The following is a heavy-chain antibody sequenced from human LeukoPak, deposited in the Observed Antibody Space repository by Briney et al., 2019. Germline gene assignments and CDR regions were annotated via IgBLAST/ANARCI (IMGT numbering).Heavy chain of an antibody. CDR2: ISWNSGSI. CDR3: AKGRIAAAGTPLDV. J-gene: IGHJ6*02. V-gene: IGHV3-9*01. D-gene: IGHD6-13*01. CDR1: GFIFDDYA. Sequence: GRSLRLSCAASGFIFDDYAMPWVRQAPGKGLEWVSGISWNSGSIGYADSVKGRFTISRDNAKNSLYLQMNSLRAEDTALYYCAKGRIAAAGTPLDVWGQGTTVTVSS.